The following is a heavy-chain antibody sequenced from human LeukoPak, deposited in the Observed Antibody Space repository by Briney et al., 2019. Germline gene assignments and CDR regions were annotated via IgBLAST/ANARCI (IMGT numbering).Heavy chain of an antibody. V-gene: IGHV3-30*02. CDR3: ARGFYGDYKNGNDY. CDR1: GFTFSSYG. D-gene: IGHD4-17*01. J-gene: IGHJ4*02. Sequence: GGSLRLSCAASGFTFSSYGMHWVRQAPGKGLEWVAFIRYDGSNKYYADSVKGRFTISRDNSKNTLYLQMNSLRAEDTALYYCARGFYGDYKNGNDYWGQGTLVTVSS. CDR2: IRYDGSNK.